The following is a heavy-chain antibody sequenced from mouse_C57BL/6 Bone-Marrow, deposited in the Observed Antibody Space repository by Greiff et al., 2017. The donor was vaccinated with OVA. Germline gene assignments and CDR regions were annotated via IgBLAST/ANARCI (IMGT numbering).Heavy chain of an antibody. Sequence: QVQLQQPGAELVKPGASVKLSCKASGYTFTSYWMHWVKQRPGQGLEWIGMIHPNSGSTNYNEKFKSKATLTVDKSSSTAYMQLSRLTSEDSAVYYCARERPFYYGTCMDYWGQGTSVTVSS. CDR1: GYTFTSYW. V-gene: IGHV1-64*01. J-gene: IGHJ4*01. CDR3: ARERPFYYGTCMDY. CDR2: IHPNSGST. D-gene: IGHD1-1*01.